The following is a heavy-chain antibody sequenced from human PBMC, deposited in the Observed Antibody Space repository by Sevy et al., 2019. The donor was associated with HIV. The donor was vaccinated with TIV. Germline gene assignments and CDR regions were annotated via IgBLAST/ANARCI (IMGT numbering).Heavy chain of an antibody. D-gene: IGHD4-17*01. V-gene: IGHV4-59*01. CDR2: IYYSGST. CDR1: GGSISSSY. CDR3: ATGADYGDYVK. Sequence: SETLSLTCTVSGGSISSSYWSWIRQPPGKGLEWFGYIYYSGSTNYNPSLNSRVTISVDTSKNQLSLNLSSVTAADTAVYYCATGADYGDYVKWGRGTLVTVSS. J-gene: IGHJ4*02.